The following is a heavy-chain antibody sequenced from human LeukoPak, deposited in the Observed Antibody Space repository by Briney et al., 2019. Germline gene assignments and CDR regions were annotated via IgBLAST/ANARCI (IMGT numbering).Heavy chain of an antibody. CDR1: GFTFSNYG. CDR3: ARDRGYTYGHPFDY. D-gene: IGHD5-18*01. CDR2: IWSDGSNK. J-gene: IGHJ4*02. Sequence: GGSLRLSCAASGFTFSNYGMHWVRQAPGKGLEWVTLIWSDGSNKYYVDSVKGRFTISRGNSKNTLYLQMNSLRAEDTAVYYCARDRGYTYGHPFDYWGQGTLVTVSS. V-gene: IGHV3-33*01.